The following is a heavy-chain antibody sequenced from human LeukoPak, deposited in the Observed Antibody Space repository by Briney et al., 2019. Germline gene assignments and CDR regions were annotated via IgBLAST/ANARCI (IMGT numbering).Heavy chain of an antibody. CDR2: IWYDGSNK. D-gene: IGHD3-3*01. CDR3: ASIPQNYDFDY. Sequence: PGGSLRLSCAASGFTFSSYGMHWVRQAPGKGLEWVAVIWYDGSNKYYADSVKGRFTISRDNSKNTLYLQMNSLRAEDTAVYYCASIPQNYDFDYWGQGTLVTVSS. V-gene: IGHV3-30*19. CDR1: GFTFSSYG. J-gene: IGHJ4*02.